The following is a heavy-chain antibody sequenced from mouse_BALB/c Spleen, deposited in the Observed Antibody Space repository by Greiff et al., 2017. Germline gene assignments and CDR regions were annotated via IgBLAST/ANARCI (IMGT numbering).Heavy chain of an antibody. V-gene: IGHV6-6*02. CDR1: GFTFSNYW. J-gene: IGHJ3*01. CDR3: TRSYYGSWFAY. Sequence: EVKLMESGGGLVQPGGSMKLSCVASGFTFSNYWMNWVRQSPEKGLEWVAEIRLKSNNYATHYAESVKGRFTISRDDSKSSVYLQMNNLRAEDTGIYYCTRSYYGSWFAYWGQGTLVTVSA. CDR2: IRLKSNNYAT. D-gene: IGHD1-2*01.